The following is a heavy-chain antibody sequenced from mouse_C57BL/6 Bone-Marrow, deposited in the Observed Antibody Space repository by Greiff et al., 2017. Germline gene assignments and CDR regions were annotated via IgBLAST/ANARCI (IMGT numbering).Heavy chain of an antibody. D-gene: IGHD2-5*01. CDR2: IYPGSGST. CDR1: GYTFTSYW. Sequence: QVQLKQPGAELVKPGASVKLSCKASGYTFTSYWITWVKQRPGQGLEWIGDIYPGSGSTNYNEKFKSKATLTVDTSSSTAYMQLSSLTSEDSAVYYCARPYYSNYWYFDFWGTGTTVTVSS. CDR3: ARPYYSNYWYFDF. V-gene: IGHV1-55*01. J-gene: IGHJ1*03.